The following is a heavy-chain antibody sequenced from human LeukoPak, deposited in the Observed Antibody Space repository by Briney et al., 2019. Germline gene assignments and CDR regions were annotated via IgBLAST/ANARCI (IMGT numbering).Heavy chain of an antibody. CDR2: INPSSGGT. J-gene: IGHJ6*03. Sequence: ASVKVSCKASGYTFTDYYMHWVRQAPGQGLEWMGWINPSSGGTNYAQKFQGRVTMTRDTSISTAYMELSRLRSDDTAVYYCAREPSGRFLEWLGDYYMDVWGKGTTVTVSS. D-gene: IGHD3-3*01. V-gene: IGHV1-2*02. CDR3: AREPSGRFLEWLGDYYMDV. CDR1: GYTFTDYY.